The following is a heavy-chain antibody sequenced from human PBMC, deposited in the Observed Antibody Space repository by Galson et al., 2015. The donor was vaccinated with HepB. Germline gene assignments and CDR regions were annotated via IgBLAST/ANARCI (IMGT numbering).Heavy chain of an antibody. CDR1: GYTFTSYG. V-gene: IGHV1-18*01. Sequence: SVKVSCKASGYTFTSYGISWVRQAPGQGLEWMGWISAYNGNTNYAQKLQGRVTMTTDTSTSTAYMELRSLRSDDTAVYYCARYILGSGWYYYYYYMDVWGKGTTVTVSS. D-gene: IGHD6-19*01. J-gene: IGHJ6*03. CDR2: ISAYNGNT. CDR3: ARYILGSGWYYYYYYMDV.